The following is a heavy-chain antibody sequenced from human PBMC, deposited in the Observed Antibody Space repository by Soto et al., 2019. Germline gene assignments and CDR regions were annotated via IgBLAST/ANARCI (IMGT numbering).Heavy chain of an antibody. Sequence: SETLSLTCNVSGASISSYNYWGWIRQPPGKGLEWIGYIYYSGSTNYNPSLKSRVTISVDTSKNQFSLKLSSVTAADTAVYYCARRWGSAADYWGQGTLVTVSS. CDR2: IYYSGST. V-gene: IGHV4-59*08. D-gene: IGHD2-15*01. J-gene: IGHJ4*02. CDR1: GASISSYNY. CDR3: ARRWGSAADY.